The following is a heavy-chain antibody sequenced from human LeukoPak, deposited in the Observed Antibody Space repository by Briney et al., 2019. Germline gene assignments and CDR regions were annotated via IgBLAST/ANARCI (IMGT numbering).Heavy chain of an antibody. D-gene: IGHD5-18*01. Sequence: SETLSLTCTVSGGSISSYYWSWIRQPPGKGLEWIGYIYYSGSTNYNPSLKSRVTISVDTSKNQFSLKLSSVTAADTAVYYCAGGGYSYGPDAFDIWGQGTMVTVPS. J-gene: IGHJ3*02. CDR2: IYYSGST. CDR1: GGSISSYY. V-gene: IGHV4-59*01. CDR3: AGGGYSYGPDAFDI.